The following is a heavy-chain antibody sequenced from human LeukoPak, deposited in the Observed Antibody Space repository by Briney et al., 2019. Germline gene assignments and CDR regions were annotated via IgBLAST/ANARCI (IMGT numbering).Heavy chain of an antibody. D-gene: IGHD5-18*01. CDR3: ARFTNYGYLFFDY. CDR2: IYYSGSA. Sequence: SETLSLTCTVSGGSVSSGSYYWSWIRQPPGKGLEWIGYIYYSGSANYNPSLKSRVTISVDTSKNQFSLKLSSVTAADTALYYCARFTNYGYLFFDYWGQGTLVTVSS. J-gene: IGHJ4*02. CDR1: GGSVSSGSYY. V-gene: IGHV4-61*01.